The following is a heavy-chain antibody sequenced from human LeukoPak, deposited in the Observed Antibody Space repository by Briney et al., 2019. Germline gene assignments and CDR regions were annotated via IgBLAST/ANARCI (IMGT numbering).Heavy chain of an antibody. CDR1: GGSFSGYY. CDR2: INHSGST. CDR3: ARRLKSGSYPLDY. D-gene: IGHD1-26*01. J-gene: IGHJ4*02. V-gene: IGHV4-34*01. Sequence: SETLSLTCAVFGGSFSGYYWSWIRQPPEKGLEWIGEINHSGSTNYNPSLKSRVTISVDTSKNQFSLKLSPVTAADTAVYYCARRLKSGSYPLDYWGQGTLVTVSS.